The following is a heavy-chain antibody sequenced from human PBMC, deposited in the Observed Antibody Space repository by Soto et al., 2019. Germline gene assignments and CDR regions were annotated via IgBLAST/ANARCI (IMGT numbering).Heavy chain of an antibody. Sequence: QVQLLQSAAELKMPGASLNLSCKTSGYNFTNCAVHWLRQAPGQRLEWLGWIKGGTGNTRFSERFQDRVTLTRDTSASTVYMELTGLKSEDTAIYYCARWAGRSPVTRAFDIWGQGTVVTVSS. J-gene: IGHJ3*02. CDR2: IKGGTGNT. CDR3: ARWAGRSPVTRAFDI. V-gene: IGHV1-3*01. CDR1: GYNFTNCA. D-gene: IGHD2-21*02.